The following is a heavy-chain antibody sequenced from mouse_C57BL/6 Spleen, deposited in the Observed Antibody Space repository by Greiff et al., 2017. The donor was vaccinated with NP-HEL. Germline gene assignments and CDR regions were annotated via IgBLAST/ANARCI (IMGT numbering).Heavy chain of an antibody. Sequence: VQLQQPGAELVKPGASVKLSCKASGYTFTSYWMQWVKQRPGQGLEWIGEIDPSDSYTNYNQKFKGKATLTVDTSSSTAYMQLSSLTSEDSAVYYCARVGVGVFAYWGQGTLVTVSA. J-gene: IGHJ3*01. V-gene: IGHV1-50*01. D-gene: IGHD1-1*01. CDR3: ARVGVGVFAY. CDR2: IDPSDSYT. CDR1: GYTFTSYW.